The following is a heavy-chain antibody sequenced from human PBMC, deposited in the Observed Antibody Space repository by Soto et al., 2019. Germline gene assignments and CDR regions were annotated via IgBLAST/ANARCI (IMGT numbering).Heavy chain of an antibody. V-gene: IGHV3-30*18. D-gene: IGHD3-16*01. CDR1: GFTFRSYG. J-gene: IGHJ2*01. Sequence: QVQLVESGGGVVQPGRSLRLSCVASGFTFRSYGMHWVRQAPGKGLEWVAVISYDGSNKYYGDSVKGRITVSRDNSKNTLYLQMDSLRVDDTAVYYCAKDWGASNDKYVDWYFNLWGRGTLVTVSS. CDR3: AKDWGASNDKYVDWYFNL. CDR2: ISYDGSNK.